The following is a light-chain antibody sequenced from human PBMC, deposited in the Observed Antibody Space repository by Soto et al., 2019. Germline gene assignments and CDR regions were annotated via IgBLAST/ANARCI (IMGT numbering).Light chain of an antibody. J-gene: IGLJ1*01. CDR3: SSYTTSNTYV. CDR1: SSDIGVYNY. V-gene: IGLV2-14*01. Sequence: QSVLTQPASVSGSPGQSMTFSCTGTSSDIGVYNYVSWYQQHPCKAPKLMIYEVNNRPSGDSNRFSGSKSGHTASLTISGLQAEDEADYYCSSYTTSNTYVLGTGTKSPS. CDR2: EVN.